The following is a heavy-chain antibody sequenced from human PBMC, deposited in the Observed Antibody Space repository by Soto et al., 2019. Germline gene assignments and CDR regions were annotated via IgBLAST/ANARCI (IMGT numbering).Heavy chain of an antibody. V-gene: IGHV3-7*03. J-gene: IGHJ4*02. CDR3: ARYFRGSGRYFFDY. D-gene: IGHD6-19*01. CDR1: GFTFISSF. CDR2: INQDGGGT. Sequence: VGSLRLSCVASGFTFISSFMGWVRQAPGKGLEWVANINQDGGGTYYVDSVEGRFTISRDNAKDSLYLQMNSLRGEDTAVYYCARYFRGSGRYFFDYWGQGTLVTVSS.